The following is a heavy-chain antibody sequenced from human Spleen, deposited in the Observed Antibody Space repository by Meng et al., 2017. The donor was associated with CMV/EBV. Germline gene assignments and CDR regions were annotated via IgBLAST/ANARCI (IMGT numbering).Heavy chain of an antibody. CDR1: GGSISSSSYY. D-gene: IGHD3-3*01. J-gene: IGHJ4*02. CDR3: ARAPFEYYDFWSGYFDY. Sequence: SETLSLTCTVSGGSISSSSYYWGWIRQPPGKGLEWIGSIYYSGSTYYNPSLKSRVTISVDTSKNQFSLKLSSVTAADTAVYYCARAPFEYYDFWSGYFDYWGQGTLVTVSS. V-gene: IGHV4-39*07. CDR2: IYYSGST.